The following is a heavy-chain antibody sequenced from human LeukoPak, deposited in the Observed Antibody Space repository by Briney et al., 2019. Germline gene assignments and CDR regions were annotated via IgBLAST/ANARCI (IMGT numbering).Heavy chain of an antibody. J-gene: IGHJ3*02. D-gene: IGHD3-10*01. Sequence: GGSLRLSCAASGFIFSSYSMTWVRQAPGKGLEWVSSISSSSTYIYYADSVKGRFTISRDNARNSLYLQMNSLRAEDTAVYYCAREGTGRDAFDIWGQGTMVTVSS. CDR3: AREGTGRDAFDI. CDR1: GFIFSSYS. CDR2: ISSSSTYI. V-gene: IGHV3-21*01.